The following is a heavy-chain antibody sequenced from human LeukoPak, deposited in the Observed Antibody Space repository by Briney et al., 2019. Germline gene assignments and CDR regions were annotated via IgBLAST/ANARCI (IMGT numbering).Heavy chain of an antibody. V-gene: IGHV3-23*01. CDR2: ISGSGGST. J-gene: IGHJ4*02. Sequence: GGSLRLSCSASGFTFTTYAMSWVRQAPGKGLEWVSAISGSGGSTYYADSVKGRFTISRDNSKNTLYLQMNSLRAEDTAVYYCAKDHDSSSWYPWDYWGQGTLVTVSS. D-gene: IGHD6-13*01. CDR3: AKDHDSSSWYPWDY. CDR1: GFTFTTYA.